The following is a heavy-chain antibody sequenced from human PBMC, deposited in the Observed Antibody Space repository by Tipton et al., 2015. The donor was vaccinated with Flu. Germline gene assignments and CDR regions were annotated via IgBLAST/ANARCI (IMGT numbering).Heavy chain of an antibody. CDR2: IYPGDSET. CDR1: GYSFSNYW. V-gene: IGHV5-51*01. Sequence: QLVQSGAEVKKPGESLKISCKGSGYSFSNYWIGWVRQMPEKGLEWMGIIYPGDSETKYSPSFQGQVTISADKSISTAYLQWSSLKVSDTAMYYCVRHPYCTNAVCPPGYWYFDLWGRGTLLTVSS. J-gene: IGHJ2*01. CDR3: VRHPYCTNAVCPPGYWYFDL. D-gene: IGHD2-8*01.